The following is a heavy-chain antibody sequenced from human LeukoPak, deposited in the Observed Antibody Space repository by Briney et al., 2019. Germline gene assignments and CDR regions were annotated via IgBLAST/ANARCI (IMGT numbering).Heavy chain of an antibody. CDR3: ARDPGIAAAGTDPTNDY. D-gene: IGHD6-13*01. V-gene: IGHV1-18*01. CDR1: GYTFTSYG. J-gene: IGHJ4*02. CDR2: ISAYNSNT. Sequence: ASVKVSCKASGYTFTSYGISWVRQAPGQGLEWMGWISAYNSNTNYAQKLQGRVTMTTDTSTSTAYMELRSLRSDDTAVYYCARDPGIAAAGTDPTNDYWGQGTLVTVSS.